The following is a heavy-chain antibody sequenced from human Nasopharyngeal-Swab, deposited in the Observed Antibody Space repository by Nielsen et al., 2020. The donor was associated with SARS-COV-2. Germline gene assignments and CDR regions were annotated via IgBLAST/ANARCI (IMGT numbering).Heavy chain of an antibody. CDR2: IFSSGST. V-gene: IGHV4-39*07. CDR3: ARDESGDYLGLPFDS. J-gene: IGHJ4*02. D-gene: IGHD4-17*01. CDR1: GASISSRNNY. Sequence: SETLSLTCVVSGASISSRNNYWGWIRQSPGKGLEWIGTIFSSGSTYNPSLKSRVTMSVDTSKNQLSLKLTSVTAADTAVYYCARDESGDYLGLPFDSWGPGTLVTVSS.